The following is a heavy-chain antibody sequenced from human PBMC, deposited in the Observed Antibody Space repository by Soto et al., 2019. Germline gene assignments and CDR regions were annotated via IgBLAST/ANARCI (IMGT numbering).Heavy chain of an antibody. Sequence: GGSLRLSCTASGFFFNDKWMHWVRQAPGKGLVWVARIDGHSGTTNYADSVRGRFTISRDNAKNTVYLHLNTLTDEDTAVYYCARGSAMGVDHWGQGTLVTVSS. CDR3: ARGSAMGVDH. J-gene: IGHJ4*02. CDR1: GFFFNDKW. CDR2: IDGHSGTT. V-gene: IGHV3-74*01. D-gene: IGHD1-26*01.